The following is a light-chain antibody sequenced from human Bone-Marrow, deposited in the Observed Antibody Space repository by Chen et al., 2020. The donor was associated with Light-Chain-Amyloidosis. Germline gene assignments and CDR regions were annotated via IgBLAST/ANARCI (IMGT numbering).Light chain of an antibody. CDR1: SGSIATNY. V-gene: IGLV6-57*01. Sequence: NFMLTQPPPVPESPGKTEIISSPRSSGSIATNYVQWYQQRPGSSPTTVIYEDDQRPSGVPDRFSGSIDRSSNSASLTISGLKTEDEADYYCQSYQGSSQGVFGGGTKLTVL. J-gene: IGLJ3*02. CDR3: QSYQGSSQGV. CDR2: EDD.